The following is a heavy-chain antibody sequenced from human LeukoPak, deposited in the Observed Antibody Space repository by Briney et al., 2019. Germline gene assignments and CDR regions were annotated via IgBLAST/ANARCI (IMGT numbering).Heavy chain of an antibody. CDR1: GFTISTYA. CDR3: AREILTGYSFDI. V-gene: IGHV3-30*04. J-gene: IGHJ3*02. Sequence: SLRLSCAASGFTISTYAMHWIRKAPRQGLERVAFISYDGTNKYCADSVKGRFTISRDNSKNTLYLQMNSLRAEDTALYYCAREILTGYSFDIWGQGTMVTVSS. CDR2: ISYDGTNK. D-gene: IGHD7-27*01.